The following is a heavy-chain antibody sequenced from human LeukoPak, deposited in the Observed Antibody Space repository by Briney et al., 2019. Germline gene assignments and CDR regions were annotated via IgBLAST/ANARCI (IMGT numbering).Heavy chain of an antibody. Sequence: PSGTLSLTCAVSGGSISSSNWWSWVRQPPGQGLEWIGEIYHSGSTNYNPSLKSRVTISVDKSKNQFSLKLSSVTAADTAVYYCARHFTHKTVTFLFYYYGMDVWGQGTTVTVSS. CDR3: ARHFTHKTVTFLFYYYGMDV. CDR2: IYHSGST. D-gene: IGHD4-11*01. V-gene: IGHV4-4*02. J-gene: IGHJ6*02. CDR1: GGSISSSNW.